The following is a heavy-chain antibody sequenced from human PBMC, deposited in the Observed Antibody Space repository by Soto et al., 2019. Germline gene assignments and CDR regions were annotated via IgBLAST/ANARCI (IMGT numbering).Heavy chain of an antibody. Sequence: SETLSLTCTVSGGSISSSSYYWGWIRQPPGKGLEWIGRIYYSGSTYYNPSLKSRVTISVDTSKNQFSLKLSSVTAADTAVYYCARRHYCDSSGYEPWGQGTLVTVSS. CDR2: IYYSGST. V-gene: IGHV4-39*01. CDR3: ARRHYCDSSGYEP. D-gene: IGHD3-22*01. J-gene: IGHJ5*02. CDR1: GGSISSSSYY.